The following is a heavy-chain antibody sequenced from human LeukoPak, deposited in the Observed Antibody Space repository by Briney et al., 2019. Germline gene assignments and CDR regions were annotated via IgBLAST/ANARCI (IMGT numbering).Heavy chain of an antibody. J-gene: IGHJ5*02. V-gene: IGHV4-34*01. D-gene: IGHD6-6*01. Sequence: PSETLSLTCAVYGGSFSGYYWSWIRQPPGKGLEWIGEINHSGSTNYNPSLKSRVTISVDTSKNQFSLKLSSVTAADTAVYYCARGEASSSSSWFGPWGQGTLVTVSS. CDR3: ARGEASSSSSWFGP. CDR2: INHSGST. CDR1: GGSFSGYY.